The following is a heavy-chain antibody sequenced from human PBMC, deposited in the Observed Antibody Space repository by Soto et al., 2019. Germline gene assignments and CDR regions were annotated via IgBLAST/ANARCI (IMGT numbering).Heavy chain of an antibody. Sequence: SETLSLTCTVSGGSISSYYWSWIRQPPGKGLEWIGYIYYSGSTNYNPSLKSRVTISVDTSKNQFSLKLSSVTAADTAVYYCARDIGWLDHRDPDLFDIWGQGTMVTVS. CDR2: IYYSGST. CDR1: GGSISSYY. V-gene: IGHV4-59*01. CDR3: ARDIGWLDHRDPDLFDI. J-gene: IGHJ3*02. D-gene: IGHD3-9*01.